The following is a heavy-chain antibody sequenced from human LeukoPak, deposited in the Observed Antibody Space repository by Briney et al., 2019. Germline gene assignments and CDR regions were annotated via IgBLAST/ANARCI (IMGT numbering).Heavy chain of an antibody. CDR2: VNHSGST. V-gene: IGHV4-34*01. CDR1: GGSFSGYY. Sequence: PSETLSLTCAVYGGSFSGYYWSWIRQPPGKGLEWIGEVNHSGSTNYNPSLKSRVTISVDTSKNQFSLKLGSVTAADTAVYYCARGFRMVRGVISGSPDYWGQGTLVTVSS. J-gene: IGHJ4*02. D-gene: IGHD3-10*01. CDR3: ARGFRMVRGVISGSPDY.